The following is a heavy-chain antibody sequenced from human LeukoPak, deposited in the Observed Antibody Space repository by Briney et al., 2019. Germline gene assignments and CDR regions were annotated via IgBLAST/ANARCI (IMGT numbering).Heavy chain of an antibody. J-gene: IGHJ6*03. CDR3: ARDLSGYDYYYYYMDV. CDR2: IYTSGST. V-gene: IGHV4-4*07. D-gene: IGHD5-12*01. CDR1: GGSISSYY. Sequence: SETLSLTCTVSGGSISSYYWSWIRQPAGKGQEWIGRIYTSGSTNYNPSLKSRVTISVDKSKNQFSLKLSSVTAADTAVYYCARDLSGYDYYYYYMDVWGKGTTVTVSS.